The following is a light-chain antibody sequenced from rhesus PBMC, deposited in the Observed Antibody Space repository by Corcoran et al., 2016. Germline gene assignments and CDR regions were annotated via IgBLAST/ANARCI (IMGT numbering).Light chain of an antibody. V-gene: IGKV3-10*01. Sequence: QVILTQSPATLSLSPGERATLSCRASQSVSSYLAWYQQKPGQAPRLPIYGASSRATGIPDRFSGSGSGTDFTLTLSSLWPEGVGIYHCYQHSSGYSFGQGTKVEIK. J-gene: IGKJ2*01. CDR2: GAS. CDR3: YQHSSGYS. CDR1: QSVSSY.